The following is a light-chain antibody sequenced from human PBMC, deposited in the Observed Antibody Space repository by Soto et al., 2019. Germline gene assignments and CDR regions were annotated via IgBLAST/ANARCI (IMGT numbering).Light chain of an antibody. CDR2: KAS. CDR1: QSISSW. Sequence: DIQMTQSPSTLSASVGDRATITCRASQSISSWLAWYQQKPGKAPKLLIYKASTLKSGVPSRFSDSGSGTEFTLTISSLQPDDFATYYCQHYNSYSEAFGQGTKVDIK. CDR3: QHYNSYSEA. J-gene: IGKJ1*01. V-gene: IGKV1-5*03.